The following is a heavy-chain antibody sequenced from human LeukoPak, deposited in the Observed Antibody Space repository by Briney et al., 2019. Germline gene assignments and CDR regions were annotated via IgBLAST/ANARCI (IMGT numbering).Heavy chain of an antibody. V-gene: IGHV3-30*04. CDR2: ISYDGSNK. D-gene: IGHD4-17*01. Sequence: GGSLRLSCAASGFTFSSYAMHWDRQAPGKGLEWVAVISYDGSNKYYADSVKGRFTISRDNSKNTLYLQMNSLRAEDTAVYYCARDETTVITNEYYFDYWGQGTLVTVSS. CDR3: ARDETTVITNEYYFDY. CDR1: GFTFSSYA. J-gene: IGHJ4*02.